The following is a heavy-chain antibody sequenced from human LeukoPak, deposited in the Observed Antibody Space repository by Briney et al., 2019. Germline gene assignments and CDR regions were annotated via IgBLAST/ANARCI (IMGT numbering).Heavy chain of an antibody. CDR3: VTDRARLFWYFDL. CDR2: SDPEDGET. Sequence: ASVKVSCKVSGSTLGDLSIHWVRRAPGKGLEYVGGSDPEDGETFHAQNFQGRVTMTEDTSIDTAYMELSSLRSEDTAVYYCVTDRARLFWYFDLWGRGTLVTVSS. J-gene: IGHJ2*01. CDR1: GSTLGDLS. V-gene: IGHV1-24*01. D-gene: IGHD2-21*02.